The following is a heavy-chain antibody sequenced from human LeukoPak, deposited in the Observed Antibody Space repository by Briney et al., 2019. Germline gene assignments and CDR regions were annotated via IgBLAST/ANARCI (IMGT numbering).Heavy chain of an antibody. CDR1: GFTFDDYA. J-gene: IGHJ5*02. D-gene: IGHD4-17*01. V-gene: IGHV3-9*01. Sequence: PGGSLRLSCAASGFTFDDYAMHWVRQAPGKGLEWVSGISWNSGSIGYADSVKGRFTISRDNAKNTLYLQMNSLRAEDTAVYYCAKPHDYGDHGGWFDPWGQGTLVTVSS. CDR2: ISWNSGSI. CDR3: AKPHDYGDHGGWFDP.